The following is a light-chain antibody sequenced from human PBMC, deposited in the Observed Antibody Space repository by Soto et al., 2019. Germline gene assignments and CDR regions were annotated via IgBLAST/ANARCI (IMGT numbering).Light chain of an antibody. J-gene: IGKJ5*01. CDR3: QQRHLWPIT. V-gene: IGKV3-11*01. CDR1: QSFRGL. Sequence: VLKGTRVDLCVPRGIRTTLSCRASQSFRGLLAWYQQKPGQAPRLLIYDAYNRATGILPRFSGSGSGTDFPLTITSLEPQHSAVSYCQQRHLWPITFGQGTRLEIK. CDR2: DAY.